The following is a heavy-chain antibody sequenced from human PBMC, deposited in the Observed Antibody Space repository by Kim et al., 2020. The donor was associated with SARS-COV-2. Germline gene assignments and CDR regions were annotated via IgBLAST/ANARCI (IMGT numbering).Heavy chain of an antibody. V-gene: IGHV4-4*07. Sequence: SETLSLTCTVSGGSISSYYWSWIRQPAGKGLEWIGRIYTSGSTNYNPSLKSRVTMSVDTSKNQFSLKLGSVTAADTAVYYCARTSPDYDILTGYYRANWFDPWGQGTLVTVSS. CDR1: GGSISSYY. D-gene: IGHD3-9*01. CDR3: ARTSPDYDILTGYYRANWFDP. J-gene: IGHJ5*02. CDR2: IYTSGST.